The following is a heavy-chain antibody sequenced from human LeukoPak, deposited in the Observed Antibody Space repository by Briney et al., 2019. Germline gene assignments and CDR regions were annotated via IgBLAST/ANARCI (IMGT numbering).Heavy chain of an antibody. CDR1: GGSISSYY. CDR3: ARGPPPHYYGSAYMDV. Sequence: SETLSLTCTVSGGSISSYYWSWIRQPPGKGLEWIGYIFYRWSTNYNPSLKRRVTISVHTSKNQFSLKLSSVTAADTAVYYCARGPPPHYYGSAYMDVWGKGTTVTVSS. J-gene: IGHJ6*03. CDR2: IFYRWST. V-gene: IGHV4-59*01. D-gene: IGHD3-10*01.